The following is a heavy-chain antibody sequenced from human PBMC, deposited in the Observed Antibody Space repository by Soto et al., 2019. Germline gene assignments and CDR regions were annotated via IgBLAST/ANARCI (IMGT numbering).Heavy chain of an antibody. CDR1: GHTFKKTG. J-gene: IGHJ4*02. Sequence: QIPVLQSGPEVSKPGTSVKVSCKASGHTFKKTGLSWVRQSPRHGLEWMGWIDGNNGDTKYAQRSRGRVTLTTDTATRTAYMDLRSLTSDDTTVYYCVVCPGIHAGGTCLDYWAQGTLVTVSS. CDR2: IDGNNGDT. D-gene: IGHD3-16*01. V-gene: IGHV1-18*04. CDR3: VVCPGIHAGGTCLDY.